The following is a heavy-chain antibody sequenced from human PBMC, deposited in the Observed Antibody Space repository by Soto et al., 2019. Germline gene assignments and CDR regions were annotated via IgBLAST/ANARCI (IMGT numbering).Heavy chain of an antibody. CDR2: IGTSVKTI. D-gene: IGHD4-4*01. CDR3: ARDPAIYSGKFDYGLDV. J-gene: IGHJ6*02. CDR1: GFTFSSYE. V-gene: IGHV3-48*03. Sequence: PGGSLRLSCAVSGFTFSSYEMNWVRQAPGKGLEWVSYIGTSVKTIYYADSVRGRFTISRDNAKNSLYLQMNSLRAEDTAVYFCARDPAIYSGKFDYGLDVWGRGTTVTV.